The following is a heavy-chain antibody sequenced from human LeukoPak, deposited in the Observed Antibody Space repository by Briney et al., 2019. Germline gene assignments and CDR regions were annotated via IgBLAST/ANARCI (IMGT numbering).Heavy chain of an antibody. CDR2: ISAYNGNT. Sequence: GASVKVSCKASGGTFSSYAISWVRQAPGQGLEWMGWISAYNGNTNYAQKLQGRVTMTRDTSTSTAYMELRSRRSYATAVYYCARDKLRFLEWLPMVRAHTVGYFDYWGQGTLVTVSS. J-gene: IGHJ4*02. CDR3: ARDKLRFLEWLPMVRAHTVGYFDY. V-gene: IGHV1-18*01. D-gene: IGHD3-3*01. CDR1: GGTFSSYA.